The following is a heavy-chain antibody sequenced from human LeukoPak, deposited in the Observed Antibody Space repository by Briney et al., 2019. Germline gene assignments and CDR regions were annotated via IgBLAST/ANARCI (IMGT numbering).Heavy chain of an antibody. Sequence: PGGSLRLSCAASGFTLSNAWMSWVRQAPGKGLEWVSAISGSGGSTYYAVSVRGRFTISRDKSKNTLSLQMNILRAEDTAVYYCAKGRHFEGSGSSTWEWDVWGKGTTVTISS. CDR1: GFTLSNAW. J-gene: IGHJ6*04. CDR2: ISGSGGST. D-gene: IGHD3-10*01. CDR3: AKGRHFEGSGSSTWEWDV. V-gene: IGHV3-23*01.